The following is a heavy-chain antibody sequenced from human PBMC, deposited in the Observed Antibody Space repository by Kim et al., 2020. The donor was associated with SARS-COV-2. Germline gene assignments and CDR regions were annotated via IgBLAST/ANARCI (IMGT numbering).Heavy chain of an antibody. D-gene: IGHD6-19*01. CDR2: ITSGAGT. Sequence: GGSLRLSCAASGFTLSTYAMSWVRLAPGKGLEWVSTITSGAGTYYLDSVEGRFTISRDNSKNTLYLQMNSLRAADKAVYYCAKSPLTWASAFDSWVQGT. CDR3: AKSPLTWASAFDS. J-gene: IGHJ4*02. V-gene: IGHV3-23*01. CDR1: GFTLSTYA.